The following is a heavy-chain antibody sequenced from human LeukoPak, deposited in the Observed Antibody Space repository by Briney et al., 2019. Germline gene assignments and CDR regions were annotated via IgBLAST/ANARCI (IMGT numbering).Heavy chain of an antibody. J-gene: IGHJ3*02. D-gene: IGHD2-2*01. CDR1: GYTFTAYY. V-gene: IGHV1-2*02. Sequence: ASVKVSCKASGYTFTAYYMLWVRQAPGQGLEWMGWINPNSGDTKIAQKFQGRVTMTRDTSISTAYMELSSLRSDDAAVYYCARDEVPAAVAIDIWGQGTMVTVSS. CDR2: INPNSGDT. CDR3: ARDEVPAAVAIDI.